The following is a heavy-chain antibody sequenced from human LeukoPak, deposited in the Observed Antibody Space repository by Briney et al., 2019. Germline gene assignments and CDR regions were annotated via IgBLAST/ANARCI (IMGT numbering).Heavy chain of an antibody. D-gene: IGHD5-24*01. Sequence: ASVKVSCKASGYTFTSYYMHWVRQAPGQGLEWMGIINPSGGSTSYAQKFLGRVTMTRDMSTSTVCMELSSLRSEDTAVYYCARDSGAEMATIYDYWGQGTLVTVSS. CDR3: ARDSGAEMATIYDY. V-gene: IGHV1-46*01. J-gene: IGHJ4*02. CDR2: INPSGGST. CDR1: GYTFTSYY.